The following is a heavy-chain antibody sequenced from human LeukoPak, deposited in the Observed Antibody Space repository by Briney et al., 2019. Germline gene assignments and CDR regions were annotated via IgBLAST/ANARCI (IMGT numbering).Heavy chain of an antibody. CDR3: ARATMEDNYYFDY. CDR2: IYHSGST. V-gene: IGHV4-30-2*01. J-gene: IGHJ4*02. D-gene: IGHD3-10*01. Sequence: SETLSLTCTVSGGSISSSSYYWGWIRQPPGKGLEWIGYIYHSGSTYYNPSLKSRVTISVDRSKNQFSLKLSSVTAADTAVYYCARATMEDNYYFDYWGQGTLVTVSS. CDR1: GGSISSSSYY.